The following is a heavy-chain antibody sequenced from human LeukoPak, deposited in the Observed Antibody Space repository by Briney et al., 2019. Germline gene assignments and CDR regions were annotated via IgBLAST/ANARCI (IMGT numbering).Heavy chain of an antibody. Sequence: NASETLSLACSVSGGSINGGSYYWSWIRQPAGKPLEWIGHIFTTGSTSYNPSLRTRVTISEDSSKDQFSLNLKSVTAADTAVYYCARDRNRGRGYFDLWGRGTLVIVSS. D-gene: IGHD1-14*01. CDR2: IFTTGST. V-gene: IGHV4-61*09. CDR1: GGSINGGSYY. CDR3: ARDRNRGRGYFDL. J-gene: IGHJ2*01.